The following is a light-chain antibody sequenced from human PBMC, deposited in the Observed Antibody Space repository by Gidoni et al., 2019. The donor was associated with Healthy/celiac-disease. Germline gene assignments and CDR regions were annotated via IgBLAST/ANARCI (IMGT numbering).Light chain of an antibody. J-gene: IGKJ1*01. CDR2: DAS. V-gene: IGKV1-5*01. CDR1: QSISSW. CDR3: QQDNSYSWT. Sequence: IQMTQSPSTLSASVGDRVTITCRASQSISSWLAWYQQKPGKAPKLLSYDASSLESGVTSRFSGSGSGTEFTLTISSLQPDDCATYYCQQDNSYSWTFGQGTKVEIK.